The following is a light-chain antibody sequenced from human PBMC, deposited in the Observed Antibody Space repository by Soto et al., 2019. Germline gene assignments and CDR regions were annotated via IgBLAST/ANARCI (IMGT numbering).Light chain of an antibody. CDR1: SSNIGAGYD. V-gene: IGLV1-40*01. CDR2: GNT. CDR3: QSYDSSLSAVV. J-gene: IGLJ2*01. Sequence: QPVLTQPPSVSGAPGQRVTISCTGSSSNIGAGYDVHWYQHLPGTAPKLLMYGNTNRPSGVPDRFSGSKSGTSASLAITGLQAEDEADYYCQSYDSSLSAVVFGGGTKLTVL.